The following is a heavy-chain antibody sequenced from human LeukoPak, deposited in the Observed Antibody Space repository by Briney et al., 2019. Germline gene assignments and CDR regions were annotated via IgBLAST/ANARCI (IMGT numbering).Heavy chain of an antibody. D-gene: IGHD2-15*01. J-gene: IGHJ6*02. V-gene: IGHV4-34*01. CDR1: GGSFSGNY. Sequence: EPSETLSLTCAVYGGSFSGNYWSWIRQPPGKGLEWIGEIIHSGSINYNPSLKSRVTMSLDTSKNQFSLRLSSVTAADTAVYYCARGGDLVKVVAATPPPHYYYGLDVWGQGTTVTVSS. CDR3: ARGGDLVKVVAATPPPHYYYGLDV. CDR2: IIHSGSI.